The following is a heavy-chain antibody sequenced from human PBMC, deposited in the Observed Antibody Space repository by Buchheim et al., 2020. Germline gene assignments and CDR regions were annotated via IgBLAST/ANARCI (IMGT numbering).Heavy chain of an antibody. D-gene: IGHD3-3*01. CDR1: GYTFTGYY. J-gene: IGHJ5*02. CDR3: ARDLYGMEWSFEGGNWFDP. Sequence: QVQLVQSGAEVKKPGASVKVSCKASGYTFTGYYMHWVRQAPGQGLEWMGWINPNSGGTNYAKKFQGWVTMTRDTSISTAYMELSRLRSDDTAVYYCARDLYGMEWSFEGGNWFDPWGQGTL. CDR2: INPNSGGT. V-gene: IGHV1-2*04.